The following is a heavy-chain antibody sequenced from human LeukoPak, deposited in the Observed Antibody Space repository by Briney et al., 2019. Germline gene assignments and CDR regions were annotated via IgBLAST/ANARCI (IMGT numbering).Heavy chain of an antibody. CDR3: AKDIGLTSGWYVGSYYFDY. CDR1: GFTFDDYA. J-gene: IGHJ4*02. D-gene: IGHD6-19*01. V-gene: IGHV3-9*01. CDR2: ISWNSGSI. Sequence: PGRSLRLSCAASGFTFDDYAMHWVRQAPGKGLEWVSGISWNSGSIGYADSVKGRFTISRDNAKNSLYLQMNSLRAEDTALYYCAKDIGLTSGWYVGSYYFDYWGQGTLVTVSS.